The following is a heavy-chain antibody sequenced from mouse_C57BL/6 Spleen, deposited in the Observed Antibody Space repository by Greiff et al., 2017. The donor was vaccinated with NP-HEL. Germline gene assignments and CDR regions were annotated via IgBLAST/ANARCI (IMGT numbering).Heavy chain of an antibody. D-gene: IGHD2-14*01. V-gene: IGHV1-64*01. Sequence: VQLQQPGAELVKPGASVKLSCKASGYTFTSYWMHWVKQRPGQGLEWIGMIHPNSGSTNYNEKFKSKAILTVDKSSSTAYMQLSSLTSEDSAVYYCARSTLGAMDYWGQGTSVTVSS. CDR3: ARSTLGAMDY. J-gene: IGHJ4*01. CDR2: IHPNSGST. CDR1: GYTFTSYW.